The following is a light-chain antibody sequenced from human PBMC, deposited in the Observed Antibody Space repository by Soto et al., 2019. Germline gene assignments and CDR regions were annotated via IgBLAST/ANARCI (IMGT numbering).Light chain of an antibody. Sequence: QSALTQPPSASGSPGQSVTVSCTGTSSDVGGYNYVSWYQHHPGNAPKFVIYEVNKRTSGVPDRFSGSKSGNTASLTVSGLQAEDEDDYYGRSYAGSNTPYVFGTGTEVTV. CDR1: SSDVGGYNY. V-gene: IGLV2-8*01. CDR2: EVN. J-gene: IGLJ1*01. CDR3: RSYAGSNTPYV.